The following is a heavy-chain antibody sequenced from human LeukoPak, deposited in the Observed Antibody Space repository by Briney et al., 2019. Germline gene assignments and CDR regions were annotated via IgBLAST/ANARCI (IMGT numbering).Heavy chain of an antibody. D-gene: IGHD3-16*01. CDR1: GGSISGYY. J-gene: IGHJ6*02. CDR3: VRFGVNYDMDV. CDR2: IHYSGRA. V-gene: IGHV4-59*01. Sequence: KASETLSLTCSVSGGSISGYYWTWVRQPPGKGLEWIGQIHYSGRADYNPSLKSRITMLVDTSRNQISLKLSSVTAADTAIYYCVRFGVNYDMDVWGQGTTVTVFS.